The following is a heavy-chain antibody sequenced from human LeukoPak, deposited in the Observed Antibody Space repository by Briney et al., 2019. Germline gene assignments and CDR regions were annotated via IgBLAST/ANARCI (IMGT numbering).Heavy chain of an antibody. V-gene: IGHV3-72*01. Sequence: GGSLRLPCAASGFTFSDHYMDWVRQAPGRGREWVGRIINTVNSYITEYAAAVKGRFTFSTDDSKNSVHLQMNSLKTEDTAVYYCTRVQYNWNDEIDAFDIWGQGTMVTVSS. D-gene: IGHD1-1*01. CDR2: IINTVNSYIT. J-gene: IGHJ3*02. CDR1: GFTFSDHY. CDR3: TRVQYNWNDEIDAFDI.